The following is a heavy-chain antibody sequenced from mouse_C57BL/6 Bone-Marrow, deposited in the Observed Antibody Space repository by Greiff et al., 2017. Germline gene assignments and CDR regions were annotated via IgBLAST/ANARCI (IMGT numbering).Heavy chain of an antibody. V-gene: IGHV1-81*01. J-gene: IGHJ2*01. Sequence: VQLQQSGAELARPGASVKLSCKASGYTFTSSGISWVKQRTGQGLEWIGEIYPRSGNTYYNEKFKGKATLTADKSSSTAYMELRSLTSEDSAVYFCARCIGGVVATNWGQGTTLTVSS. CDR2: IYPRSGNT. D-gene: IGHD1-1*01. CDR1: GYTFTSSG. CDR3: ARCIGGVVATN.